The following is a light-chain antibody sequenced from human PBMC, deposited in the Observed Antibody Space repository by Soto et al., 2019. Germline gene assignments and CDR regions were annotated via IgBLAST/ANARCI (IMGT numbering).Light chain of an antibody. CDR3: QQRSNWPLYT. J-gene: IGKJ2*01. Sequence: EIVLTQSPATLSLSPGERATLSCRASQSVSSYLAWYQQKPGQAPRLLIYDASNRATGIPARFSGSGSGTDFTHTISSLEPEDLAVYYCQQRSNWPLYTVGQGTKLEIK. V-gene: IGKV3-11*01. CDR2: DAS. CDR1: QSVSSY.